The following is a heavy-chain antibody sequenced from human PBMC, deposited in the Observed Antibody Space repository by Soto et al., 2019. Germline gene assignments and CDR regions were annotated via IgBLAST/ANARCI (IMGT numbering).Heavy chain of an antibody. Sequence: QVHLVQSGAEVKKPGASVKVSCKTSGYTFTNNVIHWVRQAPGQRLEWMGWVNAGNDNTKWSREFQGRLTLTNDTSATPAYMELRSLTSEDTDIYFCAREVPYGYSRFDYWGQGTLVTVSS. D-gene: IGHD5-18*01. CDR3: AREVPYGYSRFDY. CDR1: GYTFTNNV. CDR2: VNAGNDNT. J-gene: IGHJ4*02. V-gene: IGHV1-3*01.